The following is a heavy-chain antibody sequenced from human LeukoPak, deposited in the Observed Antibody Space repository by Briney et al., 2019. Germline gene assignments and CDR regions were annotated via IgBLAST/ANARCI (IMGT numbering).Heavy chain of an antibody. CDR2: INPNSGGT. CDR1: GYTFTGYY. CDR3: ARGGIVAPIGAFDI. Sequence: ASVKVSCKASGYTFTGYYMHWVRQAPGQGLEWMGWINPNSGGTNYAQKFQGRVTLTRDTSISTAYMELSRLRSDDTAVYYCARGGIVAPIGAFDIWGQGTMVTVSS. D-gene: IGHD5-12*01. J-gene: IGHJ3*02. V-gene: IGHV1-2*02.